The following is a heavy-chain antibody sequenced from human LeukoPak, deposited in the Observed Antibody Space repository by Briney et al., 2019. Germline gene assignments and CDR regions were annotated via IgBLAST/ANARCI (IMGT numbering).Heavy chain of an antibody. D-gene: IGHD5-12*01. J-gene: IGHJ4*02. CDR1: GFTVSSNY. V-gene: IGHV3-33*08. Sequence: GGSLRLSCAASGFTVSSNYMSWVRQAPGKGLEWVAVMWYDGSNKYYADSVKGRFTISRDNSKNTLDLQMNSLRVEDTAVYYCARDGYSGSKRGFYFDSWGQGTLVTVSS. CDR2: MWYDGSNK. CDR3: ARDGYSGSKRGFYFDS.